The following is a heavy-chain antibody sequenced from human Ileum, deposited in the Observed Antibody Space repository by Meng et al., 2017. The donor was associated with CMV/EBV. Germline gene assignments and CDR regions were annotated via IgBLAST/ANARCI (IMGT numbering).Heavy chain of an antibody. CDR3: ARASPQRRFLSY. D-gene: IGHD3-3*01. J-gene: IGHJ4*02. V-gene: IGHV4-34*01. Sequence: QLQQGCRGLLKPSETLSHMCADQGSAFSDYYWTWIRQFPGKGLEWIGEINHRGNTNYNPSLKSRVTISIDTSRNQFSLKLTSVTATDKAVYYCARASPQRRFLSYWGQGTLVTVSS. CDR1: GSAFSDYY. CDR2: INHRGNT.